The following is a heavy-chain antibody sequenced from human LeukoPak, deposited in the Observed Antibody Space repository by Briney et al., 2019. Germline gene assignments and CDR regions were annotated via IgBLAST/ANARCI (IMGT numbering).Heavy chain of an antibody. V-gene: IGHV3-23*01. J-gene: IGHJ6*03. D-gene: IGHD2-2*02. Sequence: GGSLRLSCAASGFTFSSYAMSWVRQAPGKGLEWVSAISGSGGSTYYADSVKGRFTISRDNSKNTLYLQMNSLRSEDTAVYYCARGLRRSAPAAIPRYYYYYMDVWGKGTTVTVSS. CDR2: ISGSGGST. CDR1: GFTFSSYA. CDR3: ARGLRRSAPAAIPRYYYYYMDV.